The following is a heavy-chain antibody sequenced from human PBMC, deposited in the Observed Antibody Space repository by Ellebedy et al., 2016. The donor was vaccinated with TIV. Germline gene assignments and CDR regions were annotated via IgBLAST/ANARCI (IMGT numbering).Heavy chain of an antibody. CDR2: IRQEGDEI. D-gene: IGHD4-17*01. CDR3: ARRASYGDYAVQVNPWFDP. J-gene: IGHJ5*02. Sequence: GESLKISCAGSGFNFRSYWMTWVRQAPGKGLEWVAKIRQEGDEIYYVESVKGRFTISRDNAKNSLFLQMNSLRVEDTAVYYCARRASYGDYAVQVNPWFDPWGQGTLVTVSS. V-gene: IGHV3-7*01. CDR1: GFNFRSYW.